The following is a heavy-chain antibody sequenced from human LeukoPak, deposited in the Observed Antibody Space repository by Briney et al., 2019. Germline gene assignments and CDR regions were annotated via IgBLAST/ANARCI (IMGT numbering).Heavy chain of an antibody. CDR3: ARAVGVTIFGVVIPTTNWFDP. CDR2: IYYSGST. Sequence: PSETLSLTCTVSGGSISSHYWSWIRQPPGKGPEWIGYIYYSGSTNYNPSLKSRVTISVDTSKNQFSLKLSSVTAADTAVYYCARAVGVTIFGVVIPTTNWFDPWGQGTLVTVSS. CDR1: GGSISSHY. V-gene: IGHV4-59*11. J-gene: IGHJ5*02. D-gene: IGHD3-3*01.